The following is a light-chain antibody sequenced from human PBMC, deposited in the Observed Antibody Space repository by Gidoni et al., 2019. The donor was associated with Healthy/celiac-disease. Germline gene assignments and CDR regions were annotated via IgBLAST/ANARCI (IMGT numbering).Light chain of an antibody. V-gene: IGKV4-1*01. CDR2: WAS. CDR3: QQYYSTPYT. Sequence: DIVMTQSPDSLAVSLGERATINCKSSQSVLYSSNNNNYLAWYQQKPGQPPKLLIYWASTRESGVPARFSGSGSGTDVTLTISSLQAEDVAVYYCQQYYSTPYTFGQGTKLEIK. J-gene: IGKJ2*01. CDR1: QSVLYSSNNNNY.